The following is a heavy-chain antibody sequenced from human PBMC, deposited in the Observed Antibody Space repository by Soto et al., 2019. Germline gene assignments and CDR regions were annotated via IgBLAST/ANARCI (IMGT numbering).Heavy chain of an antibody. D-gene: IGHD1-7*01. J-gene: IGHJ4*02. CDR2: IKSKTDGGTT. CDR3: TTLSVLELIVDY. CDR1: GFTFSNAW. Sequence: EVQLVESGGGLVKPGGALRLSCAASGFTFSNAWMNWVRPAPGKGLEWVGRIKSKTDGGTTDYAAPVKGRFTISRDDSKNTLDLQMNSLKTEDTAVYYCTTLSVLELIVDYWGQGTLVTVSS. V-gene: IGHV3-15*07.